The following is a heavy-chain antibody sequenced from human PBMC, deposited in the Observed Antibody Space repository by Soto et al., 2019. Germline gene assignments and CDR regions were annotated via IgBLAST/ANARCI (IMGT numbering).Heavy chain of an antibody. J-gene: IGHJ4*02. V-gene: IGHV3-30*18. Sequence: QVQLVESGGGVVQPGRSLRLSCAASGFTFSTYGMHWVRQAPGKGLEWVAVISYDASYKYYADSVKGRFTISRDNSKSTLYLQMNSLRAEDTAVYYCAKAKGLSDWNDVKDYWGQGTLVTVSS. D-gene: IGHD1-1*01. CDR3: AKAKGLSDWNDVKDY. CDR2: ISYDASYK. CDR1: GFTFSTYG.